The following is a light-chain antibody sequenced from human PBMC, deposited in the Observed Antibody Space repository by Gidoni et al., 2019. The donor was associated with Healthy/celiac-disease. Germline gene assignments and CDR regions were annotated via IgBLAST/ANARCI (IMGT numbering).Light chain of an antibody. CDR2: EVS. V-gene: IGLV2-14*01. CDR3: SSYTSSSTWV. CDR1: SSDVGGYNY. Sequence: QSPLTQPASVSGSPGQSITISCTRTSSDVGGYNYLPWSQQHPGKAPKLMIYEVSNRPSGVSNRFSGSKSGNTASLTISGLQAEDEADYYCSSYTSSSTWVFGGGTKLTVL. J-gene: IGLJ3*02.